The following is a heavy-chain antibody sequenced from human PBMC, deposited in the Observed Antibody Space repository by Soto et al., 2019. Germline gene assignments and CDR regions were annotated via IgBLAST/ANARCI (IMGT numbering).Heavy chain of an antibody. CDR1: GGTFSSYA. V-gene: IGHV1-69*13. D-gene: IGHD3-10*01. J-gene: IGHJ4*02. Sequence: SVKVSCKASGGTFSSYAISWVRQAPGQGLEWMGGIIPIFGTANYAQKFQGRVTITADESTSTAYMELSSLRSEDTAIYYCAKKVNSGSGSQYFDYWGQGTLVTVS. CDR3: AKKVNSGSGSQYFDY. CDR2: IIPIFGTA.